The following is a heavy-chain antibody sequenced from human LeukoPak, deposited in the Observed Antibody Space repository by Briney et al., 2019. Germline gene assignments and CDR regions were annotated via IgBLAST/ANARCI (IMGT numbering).Heavy chain of an antibody. J-gene: IGHJ4*02. CDR3: ARTPVPNILLYFDY. Sequence: ASVKASCKASGYTFTGYYMHWVRQAPGQGLEWMGWINPNSGGTNYAQKFQGRVTMTRDTSISTAYMELSRLRSDDTAVYYCARTPVPNILLYFDYWGQGTLVTVSS. D-gene: IGHD2/OR15-2a*01. V-gene: IGHV1-2*02. CDR2: INPNSGGT. CDR1: GYTFTGYY.